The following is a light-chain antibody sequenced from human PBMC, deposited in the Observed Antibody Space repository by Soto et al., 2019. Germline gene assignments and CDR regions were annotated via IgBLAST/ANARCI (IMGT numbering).Light chain of an antibody. CDR1: QSISSSY. CDR3: QQYGSSST. J-gene: IGKJ1*01. CDR2: GAS. Sequence: ETVLTQYPGTLSLSPGERATLSCRASQSISSSYLAWYQQKPGQAPRLLISGASGRATGIPDRFSASGSGTDFTLTISRLEPEDFAVYYCQQYGSSSTFGQGTKVDIK. V-gene: IGKV3-20*01.